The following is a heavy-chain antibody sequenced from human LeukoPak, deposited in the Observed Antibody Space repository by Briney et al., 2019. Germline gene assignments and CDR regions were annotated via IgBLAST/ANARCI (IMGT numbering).Heavy chain of an antibody. CDR2: ITGSGGST. J-gene: IGHJ4*02. CDR1: GFTFSTYG. CDR3: ATQSYGLFDY. V-gene: IGHV3-23*01. D-gene: IGHD3-10*01. Sequence: GGSLRLSCVASGFTFSTYGMSWVRQAPGKGLEWVSAITGSGGSTYYADSVKGRFTISRDNSKNTLYLQMNSLRAEDTAVYYCATQSYGLFDYWGQGTLVTVSS.